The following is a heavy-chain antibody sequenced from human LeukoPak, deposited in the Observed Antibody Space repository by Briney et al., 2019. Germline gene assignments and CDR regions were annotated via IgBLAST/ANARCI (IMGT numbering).Heavy chain of an antibody. CDR1: GGSISSTYDH. CDR2: IRYSGTT. J-gene: IGHJ4*02. CDR3: ARRLHYFDY. D-gene: IGHD2-21*02. Sequence: SETLSLTCTVSGGSISSTYDHWDWIRQPPGKGLEWMGSIRYSGTTYYNPSLKGRVTIFVDTSNNQFSLRLRSVAAADTAVYYCARRLHYFDYWGQGSLVTVSS. V-gene: IGHV4-39*01.